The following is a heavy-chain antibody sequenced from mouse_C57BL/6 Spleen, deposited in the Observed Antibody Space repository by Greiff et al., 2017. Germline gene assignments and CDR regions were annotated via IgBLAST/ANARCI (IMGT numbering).Heavy chain of an antibody. J-gene: IGHJ4*01. CDR2: IHPSDSDT. CDR3: AIRLDYDYAMDY. D-gene: IGHD1-1*01. Sequence: QVQLKQPGAELVKPGASVKVSCKASGYTFTSYWMHWVKQRPGQGLEWIGRIHPSDSDTNYNQKFKGKATLTVDKSSSTAYMQLSSLTSEDSAVYYCAIRLDYDYAMDYWGKGTSVTVSS. CDR1: GYTFTSYW. V-gene: IGHV1-74*01.